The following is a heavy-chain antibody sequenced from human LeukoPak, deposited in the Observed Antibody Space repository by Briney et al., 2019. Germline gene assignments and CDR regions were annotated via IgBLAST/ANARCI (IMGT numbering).Heavy chain of an antibody. CDR2: ISGSGGST. V-gene: IGHV3-23*01. Sequence: GGSLRLSCAASGFTFSSYAMSWVRQAPGKGLEWVSAISGSGGSTYYADSVKGRFTISRDNSKNTLYLQMNSLGAEDTAVYYCAGRYYDYVNPAEYWGQGTLVTVSS. CDR1: GFTFSSYA. J-gene: IGHJ4*02. D-gene: IGHD3-16*01. CDR3: AGRYYDYVNPAEY.